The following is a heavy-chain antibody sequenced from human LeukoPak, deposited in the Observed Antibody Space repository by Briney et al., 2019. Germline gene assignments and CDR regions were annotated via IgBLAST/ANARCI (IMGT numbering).Heavy chain of an antibody. J-gene: IGHJ4*02. V-gene: IGHV3-21*01. CDR2: ISSSSSYI. D-gene: IGHD3-22*01. Sequence: GGSLRLSCAASGFTFSSYSMNWVRQAPGKGLEWVSSISSSSSYIYYADSAKGRFTISRDNAKNSLYLQMNSLRAEDTAVYYCARGDGYYDSSGYFDYWRQGTLVTVSS. CDR3: ARGDGYYDSSGYFDY. CDR1: GFTFSSYS.